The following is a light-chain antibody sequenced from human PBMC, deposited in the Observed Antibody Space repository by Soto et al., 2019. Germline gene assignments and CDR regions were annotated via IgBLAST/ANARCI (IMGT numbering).Light chain of an antibody. J-gene: IGKJ3*01. CDR1: QSVSSNY. Sequence: EIVLTQSPGTLSLSPGERATLSCRASQSVSSNYLAWYQQKPGQAPRLLIYGASSRATGIPDRFSGSGSGTDFTLTISRLEPEDFAVYYCQQYGSSRTFGPGTKLDIK. V-gene: IGKV3-20*01. CDR3: QQYGSSRT. CDR2: GAS.